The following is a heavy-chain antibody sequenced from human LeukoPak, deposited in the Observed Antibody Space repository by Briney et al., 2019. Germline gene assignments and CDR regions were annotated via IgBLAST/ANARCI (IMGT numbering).Heavy chain of an antibody. CDR1: GGSISSSSYY. J-gene: IGHJ4*02. D-gene: IGHD2-8*02. V-gene: IGHV4-39*01. CDR2: IYYSGST. CDR3: ARLLALSYYFDY. Sequence: PSETLSLTCTVSGGSISSSSYYWGWIRQPPGKGLEWIGSIYYSGSTYYNPSLKSRVTISVDTSKNQFSLKLSSVTAADTAVYYCARLLALSYYFDYWGQGTLVTVSS.